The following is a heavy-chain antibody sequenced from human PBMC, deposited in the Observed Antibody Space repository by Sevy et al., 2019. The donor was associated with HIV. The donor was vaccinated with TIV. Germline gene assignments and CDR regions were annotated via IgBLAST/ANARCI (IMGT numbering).Heavy chain of an antibody. D-gene: IGHD3-10*01. CDR2: IGIYNGNS. CDR1: GFDFSSYG. CDR3: ARVPTYDYGSATYFDY. Sequence: ASVKVSCKTSGFDFSSYGITWVRQAPGQGLEWMGWIGIYNGNSNSAQKLQGRVSMTTDTSTNTVSMELSNLRSDDTAVYYCARVPTYDYGSATYFDYWGQGTLVTVSS. V-gene: IGHV1-18*01. J-gene: IGHJ4*02.